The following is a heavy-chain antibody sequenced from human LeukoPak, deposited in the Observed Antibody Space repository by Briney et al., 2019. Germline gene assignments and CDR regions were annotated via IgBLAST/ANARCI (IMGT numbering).Heavy chain of an antibody. CDR2: ITGSGGAT. CDR1: GFTFSSYA. J-gene: IGHJ5*02. CDR3: ARKTGFFLSDP. D-gene: IGHD2/OR15-2a*01. V-gene: IGHV3-23*01. Sequence: PGGSLRLSCAASGFTFSSYAMTWVRQAPGKGREWVSSITGSGGATYYADSVEGRFTISRDNSKNTLYLQMNSLGAEDTAVYYCARKTGFFLSDPWGQGTLVTVSS.